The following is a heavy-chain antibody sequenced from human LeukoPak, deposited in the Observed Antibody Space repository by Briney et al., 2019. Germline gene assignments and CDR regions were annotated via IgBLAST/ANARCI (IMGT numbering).Heavy chain of an antibody. CDR1: GYTFNSYA. CDR2: ISNYNGVT. Sequence: ASVKVSCKASGYTFNSYAFSWVRQAPGQGLEWVGWISNYNGVTNYAQKFQGRVTMTTDTSTKTSHMELRNLGSDDTAVYYCARALYSDSSGYYPGLDHWGQGTLVTVSS. V-gene: IGHV1-18*01. D-gene: IGHD3-22*01. CDR3: ARALYSDSSGYYPGLDH. J-gene: IGHJ4*02.